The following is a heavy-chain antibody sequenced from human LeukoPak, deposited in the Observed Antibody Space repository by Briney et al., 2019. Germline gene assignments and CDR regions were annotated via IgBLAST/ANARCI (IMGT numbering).Heavy chain of an antibody. J-gene: IGHJ6*03. CDR3: PRHRLATTSGYAFDYMDV. D-gene: IGHD5-12*01. Sequence: SETLSLTCAVSGYSISSGYYWGGIRQPPGKGLEWIGSMNHSGSTYYNPSLKSRVTISVDTSENQFSLKLTSVTAADTAGYFCPRHRLATTSGYAFDYMDVWWKRTNATVSS. V-gene: IGHV4-38-2*01. CDR1: GYSISSGYY. CDR2: MNHSGST.